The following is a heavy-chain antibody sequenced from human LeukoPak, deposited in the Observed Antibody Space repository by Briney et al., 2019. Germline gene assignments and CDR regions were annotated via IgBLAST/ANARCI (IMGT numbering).Heavy chain of an antibody. CDR2: INNSGST. CDR3: ARAYSSSWYFNWFDP. V-gene: IGHV4-38-2*02. Sequence: PSETLSLTCTVSGYSISSGYFWGWIRQPPGKGLEWIGTINNSGSTYYNASLKSRVTISVDTSKNQFSLKLSSVTAADTAVYYCARAYSSSWYFNWFDPWGQGTLVTVSS. CDR1: GYSISSGYF. D-gene: IGHD6-13*01. J-gene: IGHJ5*02.